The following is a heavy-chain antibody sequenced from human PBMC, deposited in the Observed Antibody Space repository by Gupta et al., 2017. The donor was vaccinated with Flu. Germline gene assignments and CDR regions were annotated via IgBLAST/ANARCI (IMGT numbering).Heavy chain of an antibody. J-gene: IGHJ4*02. Sequence: GFTFRIFAMNWVRQAPGKGLEWVSAISGSGGNTYYADSVKGRFTISRDNFKNTLYLQMNGLRAEDTAIYYCAKEAYGSGSPQLFDYWGQGTLVTVSS. CDR1: GFTFRIFA. V-gene: IGHV3-23*01. CDR2: ISGSGGNT. D-gene: IGHD3-10*01. CDR3: AKEAYGSGSPQLFDY.